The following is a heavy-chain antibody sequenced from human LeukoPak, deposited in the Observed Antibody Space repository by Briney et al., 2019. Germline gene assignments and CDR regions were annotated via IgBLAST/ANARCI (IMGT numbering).Heavy chain of an antibody. CDR3: VKEARYYYDSSGYFDS. CDR1: GFIFDDCA. J-gene: IGHJ5*01. Sequence: GGSLRLSCAASGFIFDDCAMHWVRKAPGKGVQWVSGISWDSGSRGYADSVKGRFTISRENVKNSLFLQMNSLRVDDTAFYYCVKEARYYYDSSGYFDSWGQVTLVTVSS. V-gene: IGHV3-9*01. D-gene: IGHD3-22*01. CDR2: ISWDSGSR.